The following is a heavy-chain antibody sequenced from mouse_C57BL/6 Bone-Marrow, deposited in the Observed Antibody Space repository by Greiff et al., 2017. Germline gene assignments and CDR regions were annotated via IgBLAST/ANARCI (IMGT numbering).Heavy chain of an antibody. CDR2: ISYDGSN. V-gene: IGHV3-6*01. Sequence: VKLLESGPGLVKPSQSLSLTCSVTGYSITSGYYWNWIRQFPGNKLEWMGYISYDGSNNYNPSLKNRISITRDTSKNQFFLKLNSVTTEDTATYYCARDYGSSSLWYFDVWGTGTTVTVSS. CDR1: GYSITSGYY. CDR3: ARDYGSSSLWYFDV. D-gene: IGHD1-1*01. J-gene: IGHJ1*03.